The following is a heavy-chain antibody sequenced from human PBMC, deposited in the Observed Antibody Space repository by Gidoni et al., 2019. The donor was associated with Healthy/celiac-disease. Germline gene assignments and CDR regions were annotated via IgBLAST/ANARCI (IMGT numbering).Heavy chain of an antibody. CDR2: GNPASGGR. CDR1: GYTFTGYY. V-gene: IGHV1-2*02. D-gene: IGHD5-12*01. CDR3: ATPWGRDGYNLPAFDV. J-gene: IGHJ3*01. Sequence: QVQLVQSGAEVKKPGASVKVSCKASGYTFTGYYRHCVRQAPGQGVECVGWGNPASGGRSYEQKFKGRVTMTTDTSTSTAYRELGRLNSDDTALYYCATPWGRDGYNLPAFDVWGQGTLVTVSS.